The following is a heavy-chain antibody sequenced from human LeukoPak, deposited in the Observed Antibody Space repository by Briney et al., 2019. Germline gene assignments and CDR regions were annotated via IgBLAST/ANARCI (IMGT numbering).Heavy chain of an antibody. J-gene: IGHJ4*02. CDR3: ASSGWRRGDY. CDR2: INHSGST. Sequence: PSETLSLTCAVYGGSFSGYYWSWIRQPPGKGLEWIGEINHSGSTNYNPSLKSRVTISVDTSKNQFSLKLSSVTAADTAVYYCASSGWRRGDYWGQGTLVTVSS. V-gene: IGHV4-34*01. D-gene: IGHD6-19*01. CDR1: GGSFSGYY.